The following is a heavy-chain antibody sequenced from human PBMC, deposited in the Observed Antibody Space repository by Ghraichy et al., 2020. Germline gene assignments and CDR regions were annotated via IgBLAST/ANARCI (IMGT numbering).Heavy chain of an antibody. J-gene: IGHJ6*02. Sequence: LSLTCAASGFTFSSYAMSWVRQAPGKGLEWVSAISGSGGSTYYADSVKGRFTISRDNSKNTLYLQMNSLRAEDTAVYYCAKRSRTNPIYYYYYGVDVWGQVTTVTVSS. V-gene: IGHV3-23*01. D-gene: IGHD1-14*01. CDR3: AKRSRTNPIYYYYYGVDV. CDR1: GFTFSSYA. CDR2: ISGSGGST.